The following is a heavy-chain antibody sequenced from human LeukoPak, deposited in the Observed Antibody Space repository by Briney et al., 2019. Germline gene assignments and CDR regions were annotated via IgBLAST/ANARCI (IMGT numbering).Heavy chain of an antibody. J-gene: IGHJ4*02. D-gene: IGHD6-13*01. V-gene: IGHV7-4-1*02. CDR3: ARASYSSSWKRPREYEN. CDR1: GYTFSNYV. CDR2: INTNTGSP. Sequence: ASVEVSCKASGYTFSNYVMNWVRQAPGQGLEWMGWINTNTGSPTYAQGFTGRFVFSLDTSVSTAYLQISSLKAEDTAVYYCARASYSSSWKRPREYENWGQGTLVTVSS.